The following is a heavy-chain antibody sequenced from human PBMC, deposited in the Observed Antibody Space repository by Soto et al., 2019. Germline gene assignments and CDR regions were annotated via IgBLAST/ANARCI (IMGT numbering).Heavy chain of an antibody. V-gene: IGHV1-69*01. CDR3: ARSQGSSTSLEIYYYYYYGMDV. D-gene: IGHD2-2*01. Sequence: QVQLVQSGAEVKKPGSSVKVSCKASGGTFSSYAISWERQAPGQGLEWMGGIIPISDTTHNAQKFQGRVTIAADESTSTAYMELSSLRSEDTAVYYCARSQGSSTSLEIYYYYYYGMDVWGQGTTVTVSS. J-gene: IGHJ6*02. CDR2: IIPISDTT. CDR1: GGTFSSYA.